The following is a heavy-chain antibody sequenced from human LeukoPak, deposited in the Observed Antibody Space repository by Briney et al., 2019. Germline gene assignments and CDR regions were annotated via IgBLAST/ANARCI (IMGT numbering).Heavy chain of an antibody. Sequence: GESLKISCKGSGYSFSGYWIGWVRQMPGKGLEWMGIIYPGDSTTTYSPSFQGQVTISADKSTSTAYLQWSSLKASDSAMYYCARQHGSGSYYSRAIDYWGQGTLVTVSS. D-gene: IGHD3-10*01. CDR3: ARQHGSGSYYSRAIDY. V-gene: IGHV5-51*01. CDR1: GYSFSGYW. CDR2: IYPGDSTT. J-gene: IGHJ4*02.